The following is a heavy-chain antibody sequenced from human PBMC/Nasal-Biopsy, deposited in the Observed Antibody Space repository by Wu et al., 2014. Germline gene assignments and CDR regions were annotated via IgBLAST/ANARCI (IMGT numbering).Heavy chain of an antibody. J-gene: IGHJ4*02. V-gene: IGHV1-18*01. CDR2: ISAYNGNT. D-gene: IGHD1-26*01. CDR1: GYIFSNHG. CDR3: ARGSGATAAAPFDS. Sequence: KVSCKTSGYIFSNHGINWVRQAPGQGLEWMGWISAYNGNTDYAQKSQGRVTMTTDTSTSTAYMELMGLKSDDTAVYYCARGSGATAAAPFDSWGQGTLVTVSS.